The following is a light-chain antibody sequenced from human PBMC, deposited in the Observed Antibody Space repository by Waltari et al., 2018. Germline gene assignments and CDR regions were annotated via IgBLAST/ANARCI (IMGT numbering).Light chain of an antibody. V-gene: IGLV4-69*01. Sequence: QLALTPSPSASASLGPSAKLTCTLSSGPSDYSIACHQQQPEKGPRYLMKLDSDGSHTMGDGIPHRFSGSSSGAERYLTISSLQYEDEADYYCQTWGTGFVVFGGGTKLTVL. CDR2: LDSDGSH. CDR1: SGPSDYS. CDR3: QTWGTGFVV. J-gene: IGLJ2*01.